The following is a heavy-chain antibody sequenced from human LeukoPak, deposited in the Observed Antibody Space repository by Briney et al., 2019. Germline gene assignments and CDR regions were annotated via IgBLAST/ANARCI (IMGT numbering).Heavy chain of an antibody. D-gene: IGHD2-15*01. CDR3: ARDWYCSGGSCQDCFDP. CDR2: VSADGGST. CDR1: GYIFTSYG. J-gene: IGHJ5*02. V-gene: IGHV1-18*01. Sequence: ASVKVSCKASGYIFTSYGISWVRQAPGQGLEWMGWVSADGGSTNYAQMFNGRVTMTTDTSTTTAYMELSSLRSDDTAVYYCARDWYCSGGSCQDCFDPWGQGTLVTVSS.